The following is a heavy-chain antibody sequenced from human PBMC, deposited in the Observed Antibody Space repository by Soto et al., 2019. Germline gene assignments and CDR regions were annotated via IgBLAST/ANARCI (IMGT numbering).Heavy chain of an antibody. CDR1: GYTFTGYY. CDR3: ARVFSSWYYYYGMDV. D-gene: IGHD2-2*01. V-gene: IGHV1-2*02. CDR2: INPNSGDT. J-gene: IGHJ6*02. Sequence: ASVKVSCKASGYTFTGYYIHWVRQAPGQGLEWMGWINPNSGDTNYAQKFQGRVTMTRDTSIGTAYVELSRLRSDDTAVYYCARVFSSWYYYYGMDVWGQGTTVTVSS.